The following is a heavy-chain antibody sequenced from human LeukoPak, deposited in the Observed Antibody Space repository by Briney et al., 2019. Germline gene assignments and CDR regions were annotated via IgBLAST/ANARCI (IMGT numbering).Heavy chain of an antibody. D-gene: IGHD5-18*01. CDR3: AVGYSYGIPQATPRGFDY. J-gene: IGHJ4*02. V-gene: IGHV3-33*01. Sequence: GGSLRLSCAASGFTFSSYGMHWVRRAPGKGLEWVAVIWYDGSNKYYADSVKGRFTISRDNSKNALYLQMNSLRAGDTAVYYCAVGYSYGIPQATPRGFDYWGQGTLVTVSS. CDR2: IWYDGSNK. CDR1: GFTFSSYG.